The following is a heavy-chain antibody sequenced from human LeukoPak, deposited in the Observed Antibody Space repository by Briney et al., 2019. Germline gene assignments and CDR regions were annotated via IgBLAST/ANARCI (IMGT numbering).Heavy chain of an antibody. J-gene: IGHJ4*02. D-gene: IGHD2-2*01. CDR3: AREYPRVPATYYFDY. CDR2: IYHSGST. V-gene: IGHV4-38-2*02. Sequence: SETLSLTCTVSGYSISSGYYWGWIRQPPGKGLEWIGSIYHSGSTYYNPSLKSRVSRSVDTSKNQFSLKLSSVTAADTAVYYCAREYPRVPATYYFDYWGQGTLVTVSS. CDR1: GYSISSGYY.